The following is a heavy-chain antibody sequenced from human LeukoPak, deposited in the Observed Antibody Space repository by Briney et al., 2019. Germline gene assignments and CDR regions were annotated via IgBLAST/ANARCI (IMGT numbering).Heavy chain of an antibody. V-gene: IGHV3-23*01. CDR2: ISGSGGST. D-gene: IGHD2-15*01. CDR1: GLTGSHNY. CDR3: AKKLYYFDY. Sequence: HPGGSLRLSCAASGLTGSHNYVSWVRQAPGKGLEWVSAISGSGGSTYYADSVKGRFTISRDNSKNTLYLQMNSLRAEDTAVYYCAKKLYYFDYWGQGTLVTVSS. J-gene: IGHJ4*02.